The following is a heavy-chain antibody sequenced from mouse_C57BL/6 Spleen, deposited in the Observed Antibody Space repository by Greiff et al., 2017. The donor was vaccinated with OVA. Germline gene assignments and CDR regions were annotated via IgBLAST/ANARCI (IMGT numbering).Heavy chain of an antibody. V-gene: IGHV1-54*01. CDR3: ARGGYDAMDY. J-gene: IGHJ4*01. CDR1: GYAFTNYL. CDR2: INPGSGGT. D-gene: IGHD1-1*02. Sequence: VQLQQSGAELVRPGTSVKVSCKASGYAFTNYLIEWVKQRPGQGLEWIGVINPGSGGTNYNEKFKGKATLTADKSSSTAYMQLSSLTSEDSAVYFCARGGYDAMDYWGQGTSVTVSS.